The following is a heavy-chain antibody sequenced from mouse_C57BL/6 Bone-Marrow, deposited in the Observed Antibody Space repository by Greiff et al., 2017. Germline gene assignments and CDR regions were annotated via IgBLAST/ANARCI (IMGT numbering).Heavy chain of an antibody. CDR3: ARGIPGYFDY. J-gene: IGHJ2*01. CDR2: IYPGSGST. Sequence: QVQLQQPGAELVKPGASVKMSCKASGYTFTSYWITWVKQRPGQGLEWIGDIYPGSGSTNYNEKFKSKATLTVATSSSTAYMQLSSLTSEDSAVYYCARGIPGYFDYWGQGTTLTVSS. CDR1: GYTFTSYW. V-gene: IGHV1-55*01.